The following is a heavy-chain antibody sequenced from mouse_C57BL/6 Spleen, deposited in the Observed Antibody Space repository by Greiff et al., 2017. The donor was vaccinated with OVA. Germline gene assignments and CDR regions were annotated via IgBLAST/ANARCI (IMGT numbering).Heavy chain of an antibody. J-gene: IGHJ2*01. Sequence: QVQLQQPGAELVRPGSSVKLSCKASGYTFTSYWMDWVKQRPGQGLEWIGNIYPSDSETHYNQKFKDKATLTVDKSSSTAYMQLSSLTSEDSAVYYCARYSYYYGFDYWGQGTTLTVSS. CDR1: GYTFTSYW. CDR3: ARYSYYYGFDY. V-gene: IGHV1-61*01. D-gene: IGHD1-1*01. CDR2: IYPSDSET.